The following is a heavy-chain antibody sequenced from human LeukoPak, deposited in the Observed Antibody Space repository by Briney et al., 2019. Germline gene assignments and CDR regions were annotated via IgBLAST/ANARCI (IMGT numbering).Heavy chain of an antibody. J-gene: IGHJ4*02. V-gene: IGHV3-48*04. D-gene: IGHD3-22*01. CDR2: ISSSGSTT. Sequence: GGSLRLSCAASGFTFSSYAMSWVRQAPGKGLEWISYISSSGSTTYYADSVKGRFTISRDNAKNSLYLQMNSLRAEDTAVYYCARDRLGGYYEDYWGQGTLVTVSS. CDR3: ARDRLGGYYEDY. CDR1: GFTFSSYA.